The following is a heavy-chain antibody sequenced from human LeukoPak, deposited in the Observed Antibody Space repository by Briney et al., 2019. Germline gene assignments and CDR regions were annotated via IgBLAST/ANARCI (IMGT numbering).Heavy chain of an antibody. J-gene: IGHJ2*01. D-gene: IGHD2-21*02. V-gene: IGHV3-13*04. Sequence: PGGSLRLSCAASGFIFSGYDMHWVRQVTGKGLEWVSAIDTAGGTYYPDSVKGRFTISRENAKNSFYLQMNSLRAGDTAVYYCVREGFYGDDCPIYFDLWGRGTLVTVSS. CDR3: VREGFYGDDCPIYFDL. CDR2: IDTAGGT. CDR1: GFIFSGYD.